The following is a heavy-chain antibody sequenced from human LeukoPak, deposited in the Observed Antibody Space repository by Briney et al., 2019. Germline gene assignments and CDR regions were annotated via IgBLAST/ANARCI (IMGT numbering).Heavy chain of an antibody. CDR3: ARDKGRIAVAGRLNWFDP. Sequence: ASVKVSCKASGYTFTSYYMHWVRQAPGQGLEWMGIINPSGGSTSYAQKFQGRVTMTRDTSISTAYMELSRLRSDDTAVYYCARDKGRIAVAGRLNWFDPWGQGTLVTVSS. D-gene: IGHD6-19*01. J-gene: IGHJ5*02. V-gene: IGHV1-46*01. CDR2: INPSGGST. CDR1: GYTFTSYY.